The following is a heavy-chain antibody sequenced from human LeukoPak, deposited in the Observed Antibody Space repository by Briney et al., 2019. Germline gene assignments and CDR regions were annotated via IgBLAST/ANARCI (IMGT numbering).Heavy chain of an antibody. CDR2: IKHNGREE. J-gene: IGHJ5*02. CDR1: GFPFGTYW. Sequence: GGSLRLSXEGSGFPFGTYWMAWVRQAPGKGLEWVASIKHNGREEHYVDSIKGRFTISRDNGKNSVYLQMNNLRVEDTAMYYCSREFHPWGQGTLVIVSS. V-gene: IGHV3-7*01. CDR3: SREFHP.